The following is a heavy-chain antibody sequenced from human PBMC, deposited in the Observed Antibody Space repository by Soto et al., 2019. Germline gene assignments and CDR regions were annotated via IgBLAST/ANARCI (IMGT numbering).Heavy chain of an antibody. Sequence: QVQLQESGPGLVKPSQTLSLTCTVSGGSISSGGYYWSWIRQHPGKGLEWIGYIYYSGSTYYNPSLKSRVTTSVDTSKNQFSLKLSSVTAADTAVYYCARDGWRYGAAFDIWGQGTMVTVSS. CDR1: GGSISSGGYY. CDR3: ARDGWRYGAAFDI. CDR2: IYYSGST. D-gene: IGHD4-17*01. J-gene: IGHJ3*02. V-gene: IGHV4-31*03.